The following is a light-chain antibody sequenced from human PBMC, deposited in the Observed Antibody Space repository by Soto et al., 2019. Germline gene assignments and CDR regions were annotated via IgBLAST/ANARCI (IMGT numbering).Light chain of an antibody. CDR3: QQANDWPPT. V-gene: IGKV3-15*01. J-gene: IGKJ1*01. Sequence: RVMTKSPVTLSVSPGERVTLSCRASQAISNNLAWYQQKPGQAPRLLSFDASTRATGIPARFSGSGSGTECTLTISSLQSEDFAVYYCQQANDWPPTFGQGTRV. CDR2: DAS. CDR1: QAISNN.